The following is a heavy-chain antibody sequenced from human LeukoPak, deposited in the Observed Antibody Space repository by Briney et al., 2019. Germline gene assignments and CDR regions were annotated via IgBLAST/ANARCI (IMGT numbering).Heavy chain of an antibody. V-gene: IGHV3-23*01. Sequence: GGSLRLSCAVSGFTFSNYAMNWVRQAPGKGLEWVSGISASGGSTYYADSVKGRFTISRDNSKNTLYLQMSSLRADDTAVYYCAKDDYYGSGSYPRYWGQGTLVTVSS. CDR3: AKDDYYGSGSYPRY. CDR2: ISASGGST. J-gene: IGHJ4*02. CDR1: GFTFSNYA. D-gene: IGHD3-10*01.